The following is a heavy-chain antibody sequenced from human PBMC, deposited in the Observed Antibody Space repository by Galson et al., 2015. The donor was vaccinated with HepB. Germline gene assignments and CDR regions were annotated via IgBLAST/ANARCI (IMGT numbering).Heavy chain of an antibody. D-gene: IGHD3-10*01. V-gene: IGHV3-23*01. J-gene: IGHJ3*02. Sequence: SLRLSCAASGFTFSSYAMSWVRQAPGKGLEWVSAISGSGGSTYYADSVKGRFTISRDNSKNTLYLQMNSLRAEDTAVYYCAKDDDVLLWFGDVSSGTFDIWGQGTMVTVSS. CDR1: GFTFSSYA. CDR2: ISGSGGST. CDR3: AKDDDVLLWFGDVSSGTFDI.